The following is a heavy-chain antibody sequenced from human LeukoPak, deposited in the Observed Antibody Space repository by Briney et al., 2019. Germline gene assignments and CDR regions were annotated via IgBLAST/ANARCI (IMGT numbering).Heavy chain of an antibody. D-gene: IGHD3-22*01. CDR1: GFTFSSYA. J-gene: IGHJ4*02. Sequence: PGGSLRLSCAGSGFTFSSYAMHWVRQAPGKGLEWVAVISYDGSNEYYADSVKGRFTISRDNSKNTLYLQMNSLRAEDTAVYYYARAYYYHSSGYHTIGYWGQGTLVTVSS. CDR2: ISYDGSNE. CDR3: ARAYYYHSSGYHTIGY. V-gene: IGHV3-30-3*01.